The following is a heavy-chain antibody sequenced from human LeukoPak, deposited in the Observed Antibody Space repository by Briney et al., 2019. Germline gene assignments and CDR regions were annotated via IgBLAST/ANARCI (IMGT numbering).Heavy chain of an antibody. Sequence: PGGSLRLSCAASGFIFSSYSMNWVRQAPGEGLEWISYISTSSSTIYYADSVKGRFTISRDNAKNSLYLQMNSLRAEDTAVYYCATTYSSSWYFEYFQHWGQGTLVTVSS. D-gene: IGHD6-13*01. J-gene: IGHJ1*01. CDR2: ISTSSSTI. CDR3: ATTYSSSWYFEYFQH. CDR1: GFIFSSYS. V-gene: IGHV3-48*04.